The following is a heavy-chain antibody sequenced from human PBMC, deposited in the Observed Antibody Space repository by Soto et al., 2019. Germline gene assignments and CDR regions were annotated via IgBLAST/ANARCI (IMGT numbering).Heavy chain of an antibody. CDR3: TRDGDGRMTTNPYYYYGMDV. CDR2: VYYSGGA. V-gene: IGHV4-59*01. Sequence: SETLSLTCTVSGGSISGYYWSWIRQPPGKGLEWIGNVYYSGGAKYNPSVKRRVSISVDTSKHQFSLNLSSVTAADTAVDYCTRDGDGRMTTNPYYYYGMDVWGPGITVTVSS. CDR1: GGSISGYY. J-gene: IGHJ6*02. D-gene: IGHD2-21*02.